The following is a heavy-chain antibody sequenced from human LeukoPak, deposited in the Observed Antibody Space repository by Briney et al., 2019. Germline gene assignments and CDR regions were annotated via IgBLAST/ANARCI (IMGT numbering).Heavy chain of an antibody. V-gene: IGHV3-21*01. Sequence: GGSLRLSCAASGFTFSSYWMSWVRQAPGKGLEWVSSISSSSSYIYYADSVKGRFTISRDNAKNSLYLQMNSLRAEDTAVYYCAKGGGGYWYFDLWGRGTLVTVSS. J-gene: IGHJ2*01. CDR1: GFTFSSYW. D-gene: IGHD2-21*01. CDR3: AKGGGGYWYFDL. CDR2: ISSSSSYI.